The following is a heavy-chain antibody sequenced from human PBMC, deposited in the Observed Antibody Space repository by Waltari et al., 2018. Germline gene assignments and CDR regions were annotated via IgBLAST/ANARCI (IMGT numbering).Heavy chain of an antibody. Sequence: QVQLVQSGAEVKKPGASVKVSCKASGYTFTSYDIKWVRQATGQGLEWMGWMNPNSGNTGYAQKFQGRVTMTRNTSISTAYMELSSLRSEDTAVYYCARGPTVTTVDGMDVWGQGTTVTVSS. V-gene: IGHV1-8*01. CDR1: GYTFTSYD. D-gene: IGHD4-4*01. CDR3: ARGPTVTTVDGMDV. J-gene: IGHJ6*02. CDR2: MNPNSGNT.